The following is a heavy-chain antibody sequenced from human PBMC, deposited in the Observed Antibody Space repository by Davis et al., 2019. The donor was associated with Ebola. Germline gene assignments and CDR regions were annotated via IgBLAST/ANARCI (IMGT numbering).Heavy chain of an antibody. CDR3: ARGVAGRVRGVPWAMDV. D-gene: IGHD3-10*01. J-gene: IGHJ6*02. CDR2: IGTAGDT. CDR1: GFTFSTYD. Sequence: GESLKISCVASGFTFSTYDMHWVRQATGKGLEWVSAIGTAGDTYYPGSVKGRFTISRENAKKSLYLQMNSLGAGDTAVYYCARGVAGRVRGVPWAMDVWGQGTTVIVSS. V-gene: IGHV3-13*01.